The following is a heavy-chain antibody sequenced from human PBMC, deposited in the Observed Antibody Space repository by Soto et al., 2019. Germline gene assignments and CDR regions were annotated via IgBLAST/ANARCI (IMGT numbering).Heavy chain of an antibody. CDR1: GFTFSSYG. CDR3: AKDGAPSGFDY. J-gene: IGHJ4*02. Sequence: QVQLVESGGGVVQPGRSLRLSCAASGFTFSSYGMHWVRQAPGKGLEWVAVISYDGSNKYYADSVKGRFTISRDNSKNTLYLQMNSPRAEDTAVYYCAKDGAPSGFDYWGQGTLVTVSS. CDR2: ISYDGSNK. V-gene: IGHV3-30*18.